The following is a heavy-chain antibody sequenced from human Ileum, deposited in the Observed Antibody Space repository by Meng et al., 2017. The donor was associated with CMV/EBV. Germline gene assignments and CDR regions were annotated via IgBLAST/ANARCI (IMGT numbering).Heavy chain of an antibody. J-gene: IGHJ6*02. D-gene: IGHD6-13*01. Sequence: WIRQPPGNGLDWIGHIFYSGSTNYNLSLKSRVTISVDTSKNQFSLRLSSVTAADTGVYYCARHKASLRHSSSIWYSRYNSYYGLDVWGQGTTVTVSS. CDR3: ARHKASLRHSSSIWYSRYNSYYGLDV. CDR2: IFYSGST. V-gene: IGHV4-61*07.